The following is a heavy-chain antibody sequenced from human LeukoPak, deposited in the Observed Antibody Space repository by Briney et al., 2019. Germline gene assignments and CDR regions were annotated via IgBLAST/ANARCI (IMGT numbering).Heavy chain of an antibody. J-gene: IGHJ4*02. D-gene: IGHD5-12*01. CDR3: AKYHSGHYYFFHLDN. CDR2: ITFTGGDT. Sequence: GGSLRLSCAASGFSFTNFAMSWVRRAPGKGLEWVSGITFTGGDTYYADSVKGRFTISRDNSKNTLYLQMNGLRAEDTAVYYCAKYHSGHYYFFHLDNWGQGSLVTVSS. CDR1: GFSFTNFA. V-gene: IGHV3-23*01.